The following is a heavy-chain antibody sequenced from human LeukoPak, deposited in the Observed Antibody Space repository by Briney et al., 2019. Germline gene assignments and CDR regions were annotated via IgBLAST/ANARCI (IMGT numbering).Heavy chain of an antibody. CDR1: GFTFSSYA. V-gene: IGHV3-30*04. CDR3: VRGDDIVVVPAAMTLFGSLDY. J-gene: IGHJ4*02. Sequence: GGSLRFSCAASGFTFSSYAMHWVRQAPGKGLEWVAVISYDGSNKYYADSVKGRFTISRDNSKNTLYLQMNSLRAEDTAVYYCVRGDDIVVVPAAMTLFGSLDYWGQGTLVTVSS. D-gene: IGHD2-2*01. CDR2: ISYDGSNK.